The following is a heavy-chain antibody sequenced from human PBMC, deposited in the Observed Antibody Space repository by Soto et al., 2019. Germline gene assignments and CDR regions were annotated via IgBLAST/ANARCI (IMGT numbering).Heavy chain of an antibody. J-gene: IGHJ6*02. V-gene: IGHV3-9*01. D-gene: IGHD2-8*02. CDR1: GFMFDNYG. CDR3: AKSTGGTANGMDV. Sequence: EVQLVESGGGLVQPGRSLRLSCAASGFMFDNYGMHWVRQAPGKGLEWVSGISWNSGTIGYADSVKGRFTISRDNAKNSLYLQMNSLRAEDTALYYCAKSTGGTANGMDVWGQGTTVTVSS. CDR2: ISWNSGTI.